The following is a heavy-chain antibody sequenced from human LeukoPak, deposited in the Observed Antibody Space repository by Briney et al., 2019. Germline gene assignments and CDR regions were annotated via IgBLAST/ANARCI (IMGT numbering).Heavy chain of an antibody. CDR2: VTPGNGAT. V-gene: IGHV1-2*02. J-gene: IGHJ4*02. D-gene: IGHD3-10*01. CDR3: ARGAGSGTYRRFDF. CDR1: GYTFTGYY. Sequence: ASVKVSCKASGYTFTGYYMHWVRQAPGQRLEWMGWVTPGNGATNYAQQLQGRITMTRDTSISTSYMELNTLISDDTAVYYCARGAGSGTYRRFDFWGQGTLVTVSS.